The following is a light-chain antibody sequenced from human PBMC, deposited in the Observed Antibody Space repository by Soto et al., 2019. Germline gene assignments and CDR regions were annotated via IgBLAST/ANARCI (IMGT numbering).Light chain of an antibody. CDR1: QTVSSY. CDR3: QQYLFSSIT. J-gene: IGKJ5*01. V-gene: IGKV3-20*01. CDR2: GAS. Sequence: ENVLTQSPGTLSLSPGERATLSCRASQTVSSYLTWYQQRPGQAPRLLIYGASKRATGIPERFSGSRSGPNFTLNIISLKHQDFTLYYSQQYLFSSITFGQRTRLAI.